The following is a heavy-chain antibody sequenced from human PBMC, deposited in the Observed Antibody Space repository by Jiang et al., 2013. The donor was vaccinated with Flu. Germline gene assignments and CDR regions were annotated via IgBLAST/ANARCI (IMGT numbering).Heavy chain of an antibody. CDR2: TYYRSKWYN. V-gene: IGHV6-1*01. D-gene: IGHD6-19*01. Sequence: SQTLSLTCAISGDSVSSNSAAWNWIRQSPSRGLEWLGRTYYRSKWYNDYAVSVKSRITINPDTSKNQFSLQLNSVTPEDTAVYYCARTISLIAVAGDAFDIWGQGTMVTVSS. J-gene: IGHJ3*02. CDR1: GDSVSSNSAA. CDR3: ARTISLIAVAGDAFDI.